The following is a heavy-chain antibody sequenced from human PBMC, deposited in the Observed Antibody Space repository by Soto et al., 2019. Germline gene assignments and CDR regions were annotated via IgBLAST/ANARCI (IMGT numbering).Heavy chain of an antibody. D-gene: IGHD3-3*01. V-gene: IGHV4-30-4*01. CDR2: IYYSGTT. CDR1: GGSISSGAHY. J-gene: IGHJ4*02. CDR3: ARVWSGYYKFDS. Sequence: KASETLSLTCTVSGGSISSGAHYWSWIRQPPGKGLEWIGYIYYSGTTYHNPSLKSRVTISVDTSKNQFSLKLSSVTAADTAVYYCARVWSGYYKFDSWGQGTLVTVSS.